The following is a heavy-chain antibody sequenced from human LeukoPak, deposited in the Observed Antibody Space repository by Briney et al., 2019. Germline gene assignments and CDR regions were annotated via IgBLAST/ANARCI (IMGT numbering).Heavy chain of an antibody. CDR2: SNAGNGNT. Sequence: ASVKVSCKASGYTFTSYAMHWVRQAPGQRLEWMGWSNAGNGNTKYSQKFQGRVTITRDTSASTAYMELSSLRSEDTAVYYCARNVGSLWFGELFDYWGQGTLVTVSS. J-gene: IGHJ4*02. CDR1: GYTFTSYA. V-gene: IGHV1-3*01. CDR3: ARNVGSLWFGELFDY. D-gene: IGHD3-10*01.